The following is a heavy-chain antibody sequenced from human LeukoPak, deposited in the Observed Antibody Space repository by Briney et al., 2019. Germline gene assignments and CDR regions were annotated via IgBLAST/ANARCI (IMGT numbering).Heavy chain of an antibody. V-gene: IGHV4-34*01. CDR1: GGSFSGYY. Sequence: PSETLSLTCAVYGGSFSGYYWSWIRQPPGKGLEWIGEINHSGSTNYDPSLKSRVTISVDTSKNQFSLKLSSVTAADTAVYYCARHAYYYDSSGYFDYWGQGTLVTVSS. CDR3: ARHAYYYDSSGYFDY. CDR2: INHSGST. D-gene: IGHD3-22*01. J-gene: IGHJ4*02.